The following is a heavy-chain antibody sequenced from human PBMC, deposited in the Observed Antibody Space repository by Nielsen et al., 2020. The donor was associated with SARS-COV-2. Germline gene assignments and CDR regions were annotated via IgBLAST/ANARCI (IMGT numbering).Heavy chain of an antibody. CDR2: ISWNSGSI. J-gene: IGHJ4*02. CDR1: GFTFDDYA. Sequence: GGSLRLSCAASGFTFDDYAMHWVRQAPGKGLEWVSGISWNSGSIGYADSVKGRFTISRDNAKNSLYLQMNSLGTEDTALYYCAEDTDILTDVGGIDYWGQGTLVTVSS. CDR3: AEDTDILTDVGGIDY. D-gene: IGHD3-9*01. V-gene: IGHV3-9*01.